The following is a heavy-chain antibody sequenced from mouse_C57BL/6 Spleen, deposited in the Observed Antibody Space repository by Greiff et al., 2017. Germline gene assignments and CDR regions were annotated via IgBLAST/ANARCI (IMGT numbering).Heavy chain of an antibody. CDR3: APAGASLETDQATYAMDY. CDR1: GFNIKNTY. Sequence: VQLQQSVAELVRPGASVKLSCTASGFNIKNTYMHWVKQRPEQGLEWIGRIDPANGNTKYAPKFQGKATITADTASNTDYLQLSSLTSEDTAIYYCAPAGASLETDQATYAMDYWGQGTSVTVSS. D-gene: IGHD3-2*02. V-gene: IGHV14-3*01. J-gene: IGHJ4*01. CDR2: IDPANGNT.